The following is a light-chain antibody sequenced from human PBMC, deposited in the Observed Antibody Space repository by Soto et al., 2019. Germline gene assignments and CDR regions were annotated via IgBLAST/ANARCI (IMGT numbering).Light chain of an antibody. Sequence: DIQMTQSPSSLSASVGDRVTITCRASQSISSYLNWYQQKPGKAPKLLIYAASSLQCGVPSRFCGSGSGIDFSLSVSSLQPEDFATYYCQQGYCSRPLSFGPGTKVDIK. CDR3: QQGYCSRPLS. CDR2: AAS. V-gene: IGKV1-39*01. CDR1: QSISSY. J-gene: IGKJ3*01.